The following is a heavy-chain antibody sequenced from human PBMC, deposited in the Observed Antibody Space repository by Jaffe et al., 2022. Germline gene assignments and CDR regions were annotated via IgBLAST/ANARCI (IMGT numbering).Heavy chain of an antibody. V-gene: IGHV3-23*01. Sequence: EVQLLESGGGLVQPGGSLRLSCAASGFTFSSYAMSWVRQAPGKGLEWVSAISGSGGSTYYADSVKGRFTISRDNSKNTLYLQMNSLRAEDTAVYYCAKDTGPAEEIKSYYDFWSGYYTYYFDYWGQGTLVTVSS. D-gene: IGHD3-3*01. CDR2: ISGSGGST. J-gene: IGHJ4*02. CDR3: AKDTGPAEEIKSYYDFWSGYYTYYFDY. CDR1: GFTFSSYA.